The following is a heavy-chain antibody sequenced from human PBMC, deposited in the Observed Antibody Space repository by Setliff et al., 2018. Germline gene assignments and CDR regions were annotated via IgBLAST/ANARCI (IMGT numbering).Heavy chain of an antibody. CDR1: GYTLSRHY. V-gene: IGHV1-46*01. J-gene: IGHJ5*02. CDR2: INPGGGSA. D-gene: IGHD3-10*01. Sequence: ASVKVSCKATGYTLSRHYMHWVRQAPGQGLEWMGIINPGGGSASIVQKFQGRVTMTSDTSTSTVYMDLSGLTSEDTAVYYCARIGPSNWGIRGYNWLDPWGQGTLVTSPQ. CDR3: ARIGPSNWGIRGYNWLDP.